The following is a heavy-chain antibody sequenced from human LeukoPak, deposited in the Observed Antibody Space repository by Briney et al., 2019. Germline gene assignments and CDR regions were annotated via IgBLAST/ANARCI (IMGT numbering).Heavy chain of an antibody. CDR1: GFTFSSYS. Sequence: PGGSLRLSCAASGFTFSSYSMNWVRQAPGKGLEWVSSISSSSSYIYYADSVKGRFTISRDNAKNSLYLQMNSLRAEDTAVYYCARDSGRSYSSSPGDAFDIWGQGTMVTVSS. D-gene: IGHD6-13*01. J-gene: IGHJ3*02. V-gene: IGHV3-21*01. CDR2: ISSSSSYI. CDR3: ARDSGRSYSSSPGDAFDI.